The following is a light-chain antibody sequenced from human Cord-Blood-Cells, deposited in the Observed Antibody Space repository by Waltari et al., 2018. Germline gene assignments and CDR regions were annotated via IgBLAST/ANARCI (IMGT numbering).Light chain of an antibody. V-gene: IGLV2-14*01. J-gene: IGLJ1*01. CDR3: SSYTSSSTYV. CDR1: STDVGGSNY. Sequence: HSALTHPASVSGSPGHSSTISCTGTSTDVGGSNYASWYQQHPAKAPKLMIYDVSNRPSGVSNRFSGSKSGNTASLTISGLQAEDEADYYCSSYTSSSTYVFGTGTKVTVL. CDR2: DVS.